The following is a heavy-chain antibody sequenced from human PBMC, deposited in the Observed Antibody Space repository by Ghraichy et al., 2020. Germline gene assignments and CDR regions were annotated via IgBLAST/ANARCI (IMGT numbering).Heavy chain of an antibody. V-gene: IGHV3-33*01. CDR1: GFNFDRYA. D-gene: IGHD3-10*01. J-gene: IGHJ4*02. CDR3: ARDIFHDSGTYYFDF. CDR2: IWFDGSNK. Sequence: GGSLRLSCAASGFNFDRYAMHWVRQAPGTGLEWVAVIWFDGSNKYYGHSVNGRFAISRDNSNNTVYLQMNSRTYEDTAVYYCARDIFHDSGTYYFDFWGQGTLVSFSS.